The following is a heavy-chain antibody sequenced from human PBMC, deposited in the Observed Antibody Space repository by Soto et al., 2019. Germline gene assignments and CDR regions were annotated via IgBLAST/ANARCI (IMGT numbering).Heavy chain of an antibody. V-gene: IGHV4-61*08. Sequence: SETLSLTCTVSGGSISSGGYYWSWIRQPPGKRLEWIGYISYSGSTDYNPSLKSRVTISGDTSKNQFSLKVSSVTAADTAVYYCARGTSWQLPFDYWGQGTLVTVSS. J-gene: IGHJ4*02. D-gene: IGHD6-13*01. CDR2: ISYSGST. CDR1: GGSISSGGYY. CDR3: ARGTSWQLPFDY.